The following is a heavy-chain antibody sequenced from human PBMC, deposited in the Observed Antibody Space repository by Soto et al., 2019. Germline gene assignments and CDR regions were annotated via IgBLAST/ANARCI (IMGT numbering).Heavy chain of an antibody. D-gene: IGHD6-13*01. CDR1: GFTFSSYS. CDR3: ARSSIAAAGTGWFDP. Sequence: GGSLRLSCAASGFTFSSYSMNWVRQAPGKGLEWVSYISSSSSTIYYADSVKGRFTISRDSAKNSLYLQMNSLRAEDTAVYYCARSSIAAAGTGWFDPWGQGTLVTVSS. CDR2: ISSSSSTI. V-gene: IGHV3-48*01. J-gene: IGHJ5*02.